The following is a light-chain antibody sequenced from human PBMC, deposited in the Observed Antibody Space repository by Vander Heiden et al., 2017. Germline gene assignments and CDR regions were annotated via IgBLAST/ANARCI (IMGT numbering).Light chain of an antibody. CDR3: QQSYSTPPIT. Sequence: DIQMTPSPSSLSASVGDRVTITCRASQSISSYLHWYQQQPGEATQILIYDASSLQSGVASRFSGSGSGTDYTITISSLQHEDFATYYCQQSYSTPPITFGQGTRLEIK. CDR2: DAS. CDR1: QSISSY. V-gene: IGKV1-39*01. J-gene: IGKJ5*01.